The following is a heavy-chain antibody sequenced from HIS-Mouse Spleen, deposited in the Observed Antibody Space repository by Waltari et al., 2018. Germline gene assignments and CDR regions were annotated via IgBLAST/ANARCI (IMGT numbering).Heavy chain of an antibody. CDR3: AREIPYSSSWYDWYFDL. CDR2: IYYSGST. V-gene: IGHV4-39*07. Sequence: QLQLQESGPGLVKPSETLSLTCTVSGGSISSRSSYWRWIRQPPGKGLEWIGSIYYSGSTYYNPSLKSRVTISVDTSKNQFSLKLSSVTAADTAVYYCAREIPYSSSWYDWYFDLWGRGTLVTVSS. J-gene: IGHJ2*01. D-gene: IGHD6-13*01. CDR1: GGSISSRSSY.